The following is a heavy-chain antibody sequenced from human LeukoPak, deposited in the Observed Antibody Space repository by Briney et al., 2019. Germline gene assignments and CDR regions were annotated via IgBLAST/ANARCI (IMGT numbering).Heavy chain of an antibody. J-gene: IGHJ5*02. V-gene: IGHV1-2*06. Sequence: HGASVKVSCKASGYTFTGYYMHWVRQAPGQGLEWMGRINPNSGGTNYAQKFQGRVTITADESTSTAYMELSSLRSEDTAVYYCARGSFIPIGNWFDPWGQGTLVTVSS. CDR1: GYTFTGYY. CDR2: INPNSGGT. D-gene: IGHD3-9*01. CDR3: ARGSFIPIGNWFDP.